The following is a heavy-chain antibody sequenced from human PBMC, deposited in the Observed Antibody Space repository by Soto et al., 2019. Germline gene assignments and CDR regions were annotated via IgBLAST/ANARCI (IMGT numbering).Heavy chain of an antibody. CDR3: AKSASNHVDYYYGMDV. V-gene: IGHV3-23*02. Sequence: GGSLSLSCAASGFTFDNYAMSWVPQAPGTGLEWGYVTSNSGGHTYYEDALKGRFTVSRDNSKNTLYLQIHNLRADDTAVYYCAKSASNHVDYYYGMDVWGQGTTVTVSS. J-gene: IGHJ6*01. D-gene: IGHD5-18*01. CDR1: GFTFDNYA. CDR2: TSNSGGHT.